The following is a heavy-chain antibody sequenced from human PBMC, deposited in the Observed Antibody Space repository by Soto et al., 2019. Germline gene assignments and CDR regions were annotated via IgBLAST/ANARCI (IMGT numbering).Heavy chain of an antibody. CDR1: GGSISSYY. Sequence: PSESLSLTCTVSGGSISSYYWSWIRQPPGKGLEWIGYIYYSGSTNYNPSLKSPVTISVDTSKNQFSLKLSSVTAADTAVYYCARHFQSAYYDFWSGPYPPSYYYYYMDVWGKGTTVNVSS. CDR3: ARHFQSAYYDFWSGPYPPSYYYYYMDV. J-gene: IGHJ6*03. CDR2: IYYSGST. D-gene: IGHD3-3*01. V-gene: IGHV4-59*08.